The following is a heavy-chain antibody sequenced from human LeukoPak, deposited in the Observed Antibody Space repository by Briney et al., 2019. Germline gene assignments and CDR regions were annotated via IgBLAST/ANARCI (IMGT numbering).Heavy chain of an antibody. D-gene: IGHD6-6*01. CDR2: AYNSGTT. Sequence: SETLSLTCTVSGDSISSGSYYWSWIRRPAGKGLEWIGRAYNSGTTNHTPSLKSRVTISVETSTHQFSLKLSSVTAADTAVYYCARGASSSSAIRYYSYYMDAWGKGTTVTVSS. CDR1: GDSISSGSYY. J-gene: IGHJ6*03. V-gene: IGHV4-61*02. CDR3: ARGASSSSAIRYYSYYMDA.